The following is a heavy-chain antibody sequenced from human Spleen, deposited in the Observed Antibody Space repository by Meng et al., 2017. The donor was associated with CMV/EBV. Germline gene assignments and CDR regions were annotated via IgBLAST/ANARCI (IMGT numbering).Heavy chain of an antibody. CDR3: ARQRDFGDHSFDF. Sequence: SGDSSTSGGYAWNWIRQNPGRGLEWIGYIAYSGGTEYNPSLRTRLVISLDTSKSQFSLNLESVTAADTAVYYCARQRDFGDHSFDFWGQGTLVTVSS. D-gene: IGHD4-17*01. V-gene: IGHV4-31*02. CDR2: IAYSGGT. CDR1: GDSSTSGGYA. J-gene: IGHJ4*02.